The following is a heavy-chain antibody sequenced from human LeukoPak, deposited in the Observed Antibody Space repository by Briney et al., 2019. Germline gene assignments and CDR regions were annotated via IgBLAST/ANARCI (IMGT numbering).Heavy chain of an antibody. Sequence: PGGSLRLSCVASGFTLGSYWMHWVRQVPGKGLMWVSRINSDGSSTDYADSVKGRFTISRDNAKNTLFLQMSSLRAEDTAMYYCVRNSEEYVRGSYRYADAFDIWGQRTMVTVSS. CDR1: GFTLGSYW. J-gene: IGHJ3*02. D-gene: IGHD3-16*02. CDR2: INSDGSST. CDR3: VRNSEEYVRGSYRYADAFDI. V-gene: IGHV3-74*01.